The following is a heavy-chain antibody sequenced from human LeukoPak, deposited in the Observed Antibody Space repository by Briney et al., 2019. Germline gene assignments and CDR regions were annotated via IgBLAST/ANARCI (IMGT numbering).Heavy chain of an antibody. CDR2: IIPILGIA. CDR1: GGTFSSYA. Sequence: SVKVSCKASGGTFSSYAISWVRQAPGQELEWMGRIIPILGIANYAQKFQGRVTITADKSTSTAYMELSSLRSEDTAVYYCAREEQQLVLNWFDPWGQGTLVTVSS. V-gene: IGHV1-69*04. CDR3: AREEQQLVLNWFDP. D-gene: IGHD6-13*01. J-gene: IGHJ5*02.